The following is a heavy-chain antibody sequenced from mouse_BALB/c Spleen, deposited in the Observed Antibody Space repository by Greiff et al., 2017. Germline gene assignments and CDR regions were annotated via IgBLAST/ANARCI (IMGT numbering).Heavy chain of an antibody. CDR1: GYTFTSYW. CDR3: ARSPFAY. J-gene: IGHJ3*01. V-gene: IGHV1-87*01. Sequence: VQLQQSGAELARPGASVKLSCKASGYTFTSYWMQWVKQRPGQGLEWIGAIYPGDGDTRYTQKFKGKATLTADKSSSTAYMQLSSLASEDSAVYYCARSPFAYWGQGTLVTVSA. CDR2: IYPGDGDT.